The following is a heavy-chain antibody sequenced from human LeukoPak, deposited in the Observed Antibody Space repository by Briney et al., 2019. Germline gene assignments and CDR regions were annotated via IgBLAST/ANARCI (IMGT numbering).Heavy chain of an antibody. J-gene: IGHJ6*02. D-gene: IGHD3-3*01. CDR1: GFTFSSYW. Sequence: GSLRLSCAASGFTFSSYWMHWVRQAPGKGLVWVSRINSDGSSTSYADSVKGRFTISRNNAKNTLYLQMNSLRGEDTAVYYCARGITIFGVVPLYYYYGMDVWGQGTTVTVSS. CDR2: INSDGSST. V-gene: IGHV3-74*01. CDR3: ARGITIFGVVPLYYYYGMDV.